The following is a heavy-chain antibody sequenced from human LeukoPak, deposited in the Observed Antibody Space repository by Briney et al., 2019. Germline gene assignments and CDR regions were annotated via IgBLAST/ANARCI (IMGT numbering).Heavy chain of an antibody. J-gene: IGHJ4*02. V-gene: IGHV4-38-2*02. CDR2: IYYSGST. D-gene: IGHD6-19*01. CDR1: GYSISSSYY. Sequence: SETLSLTCTVFGYSISSSYYWGWIRQPPGKGLEWIGSIYYSGSTYYNPSLKSRVTISVDTSKNQFSLKLSSVTAADTAVYYCARDRASSGCFDYWGQGTLVTVSS. CDR3: ARDRASSGCFDY.